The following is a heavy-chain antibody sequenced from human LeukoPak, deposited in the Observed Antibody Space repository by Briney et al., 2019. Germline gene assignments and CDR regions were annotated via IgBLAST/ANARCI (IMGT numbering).Heavy chain of an antibody. D-gene: IGHD4-17*01. J-gene: IGHJ4*02. V-gene: IGHV3-23*01. CDR1: GFTFRSYA. Sequence: GGSLRLSCAASGFTFRSYAMTLVRQAPGKGLEWVSAISGSGGTTYYADSVRGRFTISRDNSKNTLYLQMSSLRAEDTAVYFCAKDSGAYPVTHPIDYWGQGTLVTVSS. CDR3: AKDSGAYPVTHPIDY. CDR2: ISGSGGTT.